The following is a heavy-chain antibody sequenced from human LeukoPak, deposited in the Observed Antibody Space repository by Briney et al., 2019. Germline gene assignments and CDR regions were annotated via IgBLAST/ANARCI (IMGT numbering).Heavy chain of an antibody. V-gene: IGHV3-74*01. J-gene: IGHJ6*02. CDR3: AGSIAAAGRSYYYYYGMDV. D-gene: IGHD6-13*01. CDR1: GFTFSSYW. Sequence: GGSLRLSCAASGFTFSSYWMHWVRQAPGKGLVWVSRINSDGSSTSYADSVKGRFTISRDNAKNTLYLQLNSLRAEDTAVYYCAGSIAAAGRSYYYYYGMDVWGQGTTVTVSS. CDR2: INSDGSST.